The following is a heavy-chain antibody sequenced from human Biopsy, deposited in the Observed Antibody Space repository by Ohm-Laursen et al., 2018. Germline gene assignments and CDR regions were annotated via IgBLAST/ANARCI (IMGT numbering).Heavy chain of an antibody. D-gene: IGHD3-22*01. CDR3: SRGDYFDSNGYFWFDP. Sequence: SQILSLTCAVFGKTFSDYQWSWIRQPPGKGLEGIGYIFNSANTYYNPSLKNLITISADTSKNQFSLKLNSVTTADTAVYYCSRGDYFDSNGYFWFDPWGQGTLVTVSS. J-gene: IGHJ5*02. CDR1: GKTFSDYQ. CDR2: IFNSANT. V-gene: IGHV4-34*09.